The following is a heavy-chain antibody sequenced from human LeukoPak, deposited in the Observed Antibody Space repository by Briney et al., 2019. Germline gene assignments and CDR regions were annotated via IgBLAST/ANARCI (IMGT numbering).Heavy chain of an antibody. V-gene: IGHV1-69*05. CDR3: ASQEYYYGSGSYFDY. Sequence: ASVKVSCKASGGTFSSYAISWVRQAPGQGLEWMGGIIPIFGTANYAQKFQGRVTITTDESTSTAYVELSSLRSEDTAVYYCASQEYYYGSGSYFDYWGQGTLVTVSS. CDR2: IIPIFGTA. J-gene: IGHJ4*02. CDR1: GGTFSSYA. D-gene: IGHD3-10*01.